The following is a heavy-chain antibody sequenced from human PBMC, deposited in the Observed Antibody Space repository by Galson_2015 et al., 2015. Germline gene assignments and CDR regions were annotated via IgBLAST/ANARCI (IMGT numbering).Heavy chain of an antibody. V-gene: IGHV3-11*01. D-gene: IGHD5-24*01. J-gene: IGHJ6*02. CDR2: ISSSGSTI. Sequence: SLRLSCAASGFTFSDYYVSWIRQAPGKGLEWVSYISSSGSTIYYADSVKGRFTISRDNAKNSLYLQMNSLRAEDTAVYYCARDQWPHSGYYYGMDVWGQGTTVTVSS. CDR3: ARDQWPHSGYYYGMDV. CDR1: GFTFSDYY.